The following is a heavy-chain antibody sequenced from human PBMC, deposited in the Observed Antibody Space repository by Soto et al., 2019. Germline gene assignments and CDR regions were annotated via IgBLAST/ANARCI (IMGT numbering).Heavy chain of an antibody. CDR3: AKDHSGVLGPLDY. CDR1: GFTFSSYG. J-gene: IGHJ4*02. D-gene: IGHD1-26*01. Sequence: GGSLRLSCAASGFTFSSYGMHWVRQAPGKGLEWVAVISYDGSNKYYADSVKGRFTISRDNSKNTLYLQMNSLRAEDTAVYYCAKDHSGVLGPLDYWGQGTLVTVSS. V-gene: IGHV3-30*18. CDR2: ISYDGSNK.